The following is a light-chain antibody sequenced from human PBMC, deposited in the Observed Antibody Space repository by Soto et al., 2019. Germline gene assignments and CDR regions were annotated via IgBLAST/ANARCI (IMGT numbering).Light chain of an antibody. CDR3: PQYKTHWT. CDR1: QGIEND. CDR2: DAY. Sequence: IQMTQAPSSLSASVGDRVTITFRASQGIENDLGWYQQKPGKAPKILIYDAYSLESGAPSRFSGSGSGTEFTLTISSLQPDDFATYYCPQYKTHWTFGQGTKVDI. J-gene: IGKJ1*01. V-gene: IGKV1-17*01.